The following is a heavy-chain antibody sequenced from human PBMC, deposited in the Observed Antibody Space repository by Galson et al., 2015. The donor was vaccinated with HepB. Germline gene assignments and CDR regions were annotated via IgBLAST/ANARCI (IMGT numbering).Heavy chain of an antibody. J-gene: IGHJ6*02. Sequence: SLRLSCAASGFTFSSYSMNWVRQAPGKGLEWVSSISSSSSYIYYADSVKGRFTISRDNAKNSLYLQMNSLRAEDTAVYYCARDTQQQLGSYYYYYGMDVWGQGTTVTVSS. CDR3: ARDTQQQLGSYYYYYGMDV. CDR1: GFTFSSYS. CDR2: ISSSSSYI. D-gene: IGHD6-13*01. V-gene: IGHV3-21*01.